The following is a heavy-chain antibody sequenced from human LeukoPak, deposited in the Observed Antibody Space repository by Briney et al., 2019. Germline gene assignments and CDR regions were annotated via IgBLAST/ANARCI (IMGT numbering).Heavy chain of an antibody. Sequence: PGGSLRLSCAASGFTLSTFSMNWLRPAPGKGVEGVSYVSSSSSIIYYSDSVKGRFTIPRDNAKNSLYLQMNSLRVEDRADYYGAREEGYCSGGSCYTWYYMDVWGKGTTVTVSS. CDR2: VSSSSSII. V-gene: IGHV3-48*01. J-gene: IGHJ6*03. D-gene: IGHD2-15*01. CDR1: GFTLSTFS. CDR3: AREEGYCSGGSCYTWYYMDV.